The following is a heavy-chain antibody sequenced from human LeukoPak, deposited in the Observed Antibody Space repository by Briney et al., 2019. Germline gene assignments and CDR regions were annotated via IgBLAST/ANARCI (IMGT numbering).Heavy chain of an antibody. CDR1: GGSISVGSYY. CDR3: ARNPRGIAAAGKVADWFDP. V-gene: IGHV4-61*02. Sequence: PSQTLSLTCTVSGGSISVGSYYWSWIRQPAGKGLEWIGRIYTSGSTNYNPSLKSRVTISVDTSKSQFSLKLSSVTAADTAVYYCARNPRGIAAAGKVADWFDPWGQGTLVTVSS. J-gene: IGHJ5*02. CDR2: IYTSGST. D-gene: IGHD6-13*01.